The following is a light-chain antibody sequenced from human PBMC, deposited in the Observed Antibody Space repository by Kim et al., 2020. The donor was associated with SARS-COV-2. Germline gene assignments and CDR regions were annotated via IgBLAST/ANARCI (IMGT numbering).Light chain of an antibody. V-gene: IGKV1-39*01. Sequence: IQMTQSPYSLSASVGDRVTINCRASQSISGHLNWYQQKPGKAPKLLINGASSLLSGVPSRFSGSGSGTDFTLTITSLQPEDFATYYCQQSYTTLLTFGGGTKVDIK. CDR1: QSISGH. CDR2: GAS. J-gene: IGKJ4*01. CDR3: QQSYTTLLT.